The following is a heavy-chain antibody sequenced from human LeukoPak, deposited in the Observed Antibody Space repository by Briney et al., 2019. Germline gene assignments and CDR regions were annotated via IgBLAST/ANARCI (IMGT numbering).Heavy chain of an antibody. CDR1: GFTFSSYW. CDR2: INSDVTNT. Sequence: PGGSLRLSCAAPGFTFSSYWMHLVRQAPGKGLVWVSRINSDVTNTNYADSVKGRFTISRDNAKNTLYLQMNSLRVEVTAVYYCAMGYYDSSGYSHFDYWGQGTLVTVPS. V-gene: IGHV3-74*01. J-gene: IGHJ4*02. D-gene: IGHD3-22*01. CDR3: AMGYYDSSGYSHFDY.